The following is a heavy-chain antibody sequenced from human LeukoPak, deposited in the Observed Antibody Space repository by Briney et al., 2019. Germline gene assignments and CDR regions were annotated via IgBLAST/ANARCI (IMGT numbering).Heavy chain of an antibody. Sequence: PSETLSLTCTVSGGSISSSSYYWSWIRQPPGKGLEWIGSIYYSGSTYYNPSLKSRVTISVDTSKNQFSLKLSSVTAADTAVYYCARVDCSSTSCYRWGGFDYWGQGTLVTVSS. CDR2: IYYSGST. CDR1: GGSISSSSYY. V-gene: IGHV4-39*07. CDR3: ARVDCSSTSCYRWGGFDY. J-gene: IGHJ4*02. D-gene: IGHD2-2*02.